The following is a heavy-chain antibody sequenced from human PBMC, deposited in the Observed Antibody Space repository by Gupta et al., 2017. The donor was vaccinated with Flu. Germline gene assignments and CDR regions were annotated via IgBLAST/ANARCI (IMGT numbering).Heavy chain of an antibody. V-gene: IGHV3-30*03. Sequence: QVQLVESGGGVVQPGWSLRLSCSASGYLFSSYGMHWVRQAPGKGLEWLAVMSNDGRNKYYADSVRGRFTISRDNSKNTLFLQMNSLRAEDTAVYYCARDSGWKYFDYWGQGTLVTVSS. J-gene: IGHJ4*02. D-gene: IGHD1-1*01. CDR2: MSNDGRNK. CDR1: GYLFSSYG. CDR3: ARDSGWKYFDY.